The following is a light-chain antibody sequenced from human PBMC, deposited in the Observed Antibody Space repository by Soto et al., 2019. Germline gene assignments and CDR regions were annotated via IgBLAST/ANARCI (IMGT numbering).Light chain of an antibody. CDR1: SSDVGGYNY. CDR3: GSYASSSTLYV. CDR2: DVS. J-gene: IGLJ1*01. Sequence: LTQPASVSGSPGQSITISCTGTSSDVGGYNYVSWYQQHSGKAPKLMIYDVSNRPSGVSNRFSGSKSGNTASLTISGLQAEDEADYYCGSYASSSTLYVFGTGTKATVL. V-gene: IGLV2-14*01.